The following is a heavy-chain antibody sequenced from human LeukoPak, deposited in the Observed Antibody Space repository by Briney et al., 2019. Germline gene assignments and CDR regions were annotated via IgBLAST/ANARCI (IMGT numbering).Heavy chain of an antibody. CDR2: ISSNGSNI. D-gene: IGHD2-2*01. CDR1: GFTFSSYE. CDR3: TRGDIVVVPAASPFDY. Sequence: GGSLRLSCAASGFTFSSYEMNWVRQAPGKGLEWVSDISSNGSNIYYADSVKGRFTISRDNAKNSLYLQMNSLRAEDTAVYYCTRGDIVVVPAASPFDYWGQGTLVTVSS. V-gene: IGHV3-48*03. J-gene: IGHJ4*02.